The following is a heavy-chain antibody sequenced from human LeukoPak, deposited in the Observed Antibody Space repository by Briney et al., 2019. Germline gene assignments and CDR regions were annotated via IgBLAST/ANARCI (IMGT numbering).Heavy chain of an antibody. Sequence: ASVKVSCKASGYRFSDSYIHWVRQAPGQGLEWMGRIIPILGIANYAQKFQGRVTITADKSTSTAYMELSSLRSEDTAVYYCASIVGASPFDPWGQGTLVTVSS. CDR1: GYRFSDSY. J-gene: IGHJ5*02. CDR2: IIPILGIA. D-gene: IGHD1-26*01. V-gene: IGHV1-69*02. CDR3: ASIVGASPFDP.